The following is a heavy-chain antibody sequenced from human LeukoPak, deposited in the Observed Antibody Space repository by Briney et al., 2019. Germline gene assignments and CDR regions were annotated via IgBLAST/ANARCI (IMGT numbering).Heavy chain of an antibody. V-gene: IGHV3-53*01. J-gene: IGHJ4*02. CDR3: ARAQWGVYFDY. CDR1: GFTVSSNY. Sequence: GGSLRLSCAASGFTVSSNYMSWVRQAPGKGLEWVSVIYSGGSTYYADSVTGRFTISRDNSKNTLYLQMNSLRAEDTAVYYCARAQWGVYFDYWGQGTLVTVSS. D-gene: IGHD2-8*01. CDR2: IYSGGST.